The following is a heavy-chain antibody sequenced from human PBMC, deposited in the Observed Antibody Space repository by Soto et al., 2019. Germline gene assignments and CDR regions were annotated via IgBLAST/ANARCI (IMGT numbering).Heavy chain of an antibody. D-gene: IGHD3-10*01. CDR3: ARQEYYYGAGSYAGWFAP. CDR1: GGSINSSSYY. CDR2: IYYSGSP. Sequence: QLQLQESGPGLVKPSETLSLTCTVSGGSINSSSYYWGWIRQPPGKGLEWIGSIYYSGSPDYNPTLKSRVTIPVNTSKNHSTLSLSPVTAADTAVYYCARQEYYYGAGSYAGWFAPWGQGTLVTVSS. V-gene: IGHV4-39*01. J-gene: IGHJ5*02.